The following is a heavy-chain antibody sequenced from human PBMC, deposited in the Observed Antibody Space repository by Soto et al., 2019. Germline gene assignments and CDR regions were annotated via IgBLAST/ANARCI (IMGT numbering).Heavy chain of an antibody. CDR3: ARTYYYDSSGYGFDY. CDR1: GGYIRSSDYY. CDR2: IYYSGST. V-gene: IGHV4-61*05. D-gene: IGHD3-22*01. Sequence: SETLSLTCTVSGGYIRSSDYYWSWIRQPPGKGLEWIGYIYYSGSTNYNPSLKSRVTISVDTSKNQFSLKLSSVTAADTAVYYCARTYYYDSSGYGFDYWGQGTLVTVSS. J-gene: IGHJ4*02.